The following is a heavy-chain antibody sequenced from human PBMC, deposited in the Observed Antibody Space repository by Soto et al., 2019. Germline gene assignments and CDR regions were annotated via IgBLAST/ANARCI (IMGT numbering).Heavy chain of an antibody. V-gene: IGHV1-69*01. CDR2: IIPIFGTA. Sequence: QVQLVQSGAEVKKPGSSVKVSCKASGGTFSSYSINWVRQAPGQGLEWMGEIIPIFGTANYAQKFQGRVTSTADESTSTAYMELRSLRSEDTAVYYCAIDGGRHSGGIDYWGQGTLVTVSS. CDR1: GGTFSSYS. D-gene: IGHD1-26*01. CDR3: AIDGGRHSGGIDY. J-gene: IGHJ4*02.